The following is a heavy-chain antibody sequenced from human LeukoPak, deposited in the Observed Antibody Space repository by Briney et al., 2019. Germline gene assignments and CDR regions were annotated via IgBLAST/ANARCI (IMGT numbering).Heavy chain of an antibody. CDR3: ARDGYGSGSFFDY. V-gene: IGHV1-69*13. CDR1: VGTFISYA. CDR2: IIPIFGTA. J-gene: IGHJ4*02. D-gene: IGHD3-10*01. Sequence: ASVKVSCKASVGTFISYAISWVRQAPGQGLEWMGGIIPIFGTANYAQKFQGRVTITADESTSTAYMELSSLRSEDTAVYYCARDGYGSGSFFDYWGQGTLVTVSS.